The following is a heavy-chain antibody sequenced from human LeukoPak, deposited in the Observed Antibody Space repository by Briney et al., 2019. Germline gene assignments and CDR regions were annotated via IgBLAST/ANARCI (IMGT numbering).Heavy chain of an antibody. V-gene: IGHV4-59*01. D-gene: IGHD3-22*01. CDR3: ASGADSRGYAHFDY. J-gene: IGHJ4*02. CDR2: IYYSGST. Sequence: SETLSLTCTVSGGSISSYYWSWIRQPPGKGLEWIGYIYYSGSTNYNPSLKSRVTISVDTSKNQFSLKLSSVTAADTAVYYCASGADSRGYAHFDYWGQETLVTVSS. CDR1: GGSISSYY.